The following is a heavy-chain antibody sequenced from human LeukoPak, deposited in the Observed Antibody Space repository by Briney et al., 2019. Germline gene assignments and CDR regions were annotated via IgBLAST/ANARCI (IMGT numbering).Heavy chain of an antibody. D-gene: IGHD3-3*01. CDR1: GASISRYY. V-gene: IGHV4-59*01. J-gene: IGHJ3*02. CDR3: ARVWSGYDVFDI. CDR2: IHYSGGT. Sequence: SETLSLTCTVSGASISRYYWSWIRQPPGKGLNWIGYIHYSGGTNYKPSLKSRVTISVDASKNQYSLKLRSGTAADTAVYYCARVWSGYDVFDIWGQGTMVTVSS.